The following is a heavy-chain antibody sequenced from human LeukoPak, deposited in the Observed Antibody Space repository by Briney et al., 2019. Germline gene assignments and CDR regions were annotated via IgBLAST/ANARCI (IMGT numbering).Heavy chain of an antibody. D-gene: IGHD6-6*01. V-gene: IGHV1-2*02. CDR3: ARLSIAARSDFDY. Sequence: ASVKVSCKASGYTFTGYYMHWVRQAPGQGLEWMGWINPNSGGTNYAQKFQGRVTMTRDPSISTAYMELSRLRSDDTAVYYCARLSIAARSDFDYWGQGTLVTVSS. CDR1: GYTFTGYY. J-gene: IGHJ4*02. CDR2: INPNSGGT.